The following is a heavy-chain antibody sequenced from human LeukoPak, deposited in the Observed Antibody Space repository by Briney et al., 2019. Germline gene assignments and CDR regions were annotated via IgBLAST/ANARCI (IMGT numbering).Heavy chain of an antibody. Sequence: SETLSLTCTVSGGSISGYYWSWLRQPPGKGLEWIGYLYYDGSTTYNPSLKNRVTISLDTSKNQFFLKLSSVTAADTAVYYCARYSYGGFYFDYWGQGTLVTVSS. J-gene: IGHJ4*02. V-gene: IGHV4-59*08. CDR2: LYYDGST. CDR3: ARYSYGGFYFDY. CDR1: GGSISGYY. D-gene: IGHD5-18*01.